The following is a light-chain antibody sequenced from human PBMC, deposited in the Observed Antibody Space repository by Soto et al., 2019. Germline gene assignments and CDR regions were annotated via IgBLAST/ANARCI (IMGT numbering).Light chain of an antibody. CDR1: SSDIGGYNF. CDR3: TSYRTTTTLLYV. CDR2: EVS. J-gene: IGLJ1*01. V-gene: IGLV2-14*01. Sequence: QSVLTQPASVSGSPGQSITISCTGTSSDIGGYNFVSWYQHHPGRAPKLMIYEVSNRPSGVSNRFSGSKSGDTASLTISGLQAEDEADYYCTSYRTTTTLLYVFGTGTKLTV.